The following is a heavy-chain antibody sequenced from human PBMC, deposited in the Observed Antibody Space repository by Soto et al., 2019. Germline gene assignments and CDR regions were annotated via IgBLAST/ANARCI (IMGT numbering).Heavy chain of an antibody. CDR3: APDASYAQQV. Sequence: VGSLRLSCTSSGLSFSNTWMHCVRQAPGKWLVWVSHINSDGSTTTYADSVKGRFTISRDNTKNTVYLQMNSLRADDTAVYHCAPDASYAQQVWGQGTTVNVSS. CDR1: GLSFSNTW. J-gene: IGHJ6*01. CDR2: INSDGSTT. V-gene: IGHV3-74*03. D-gene: IGHD2-2*01.